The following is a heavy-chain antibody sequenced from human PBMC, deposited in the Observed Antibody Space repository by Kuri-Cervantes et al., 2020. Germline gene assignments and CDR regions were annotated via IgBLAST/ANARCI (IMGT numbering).Heavy chain of an antibody. Sequence: GGSLRLSCAASGFTVSTNYMSWVRQAPGKGLEWVSVIYSDGATYYADSVKGRFTISRDNSKNTLYLQMDSLGADDTAVYYCAKSLAGGWYDFWGQGTLVTVSS. J-gene: IGHJ4*02. CDR3: AKSLAGGWYDF. CDR1: GFTVSTNY. CDR2: IYSDGAT. D-gene: IGHD6-19*01. V-gene: IGHV3-53*01.